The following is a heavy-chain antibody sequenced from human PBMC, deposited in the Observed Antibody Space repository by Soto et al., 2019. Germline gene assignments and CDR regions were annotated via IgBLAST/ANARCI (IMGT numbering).Heavy chain of an antibody. V-gene: IGHV4-30-4*01. CDR3: ARVNGVVQTFDY. CDR2: IYYSGST. D-gene: IGHD3-3*01. J-gene: IGHJ4*02. CDR1: GGSISSGDYY. Sequence: SETLSLTCTVSGGSISSGDYYWSWIRQPPGKGLEWIGYIYYSGSTYYNPSLKSRVTISVDTSKNQFSLKLSSVTAADTAVYYCARVNGVVQTFDYWGQGTLVTV.